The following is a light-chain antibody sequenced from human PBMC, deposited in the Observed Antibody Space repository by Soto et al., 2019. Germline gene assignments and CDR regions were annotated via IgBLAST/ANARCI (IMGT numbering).Light chain of an antibody. CDR3: QQYGNSPTT. J-gene: IGKJ1*01. CDR2: GAS. Sequence: EIVLTQSPGTLSLSPGERAILSCRASQSVSSNYLAWYQQKPGQAPRLLIYGASNRATGIPDRFSGSGSGTDFTLIISRLESDDFAVYYCQQYGNSPTTFGQGTKVEIK. CDR1: QSVSSNY. V-gene: IGKV3-20*01.